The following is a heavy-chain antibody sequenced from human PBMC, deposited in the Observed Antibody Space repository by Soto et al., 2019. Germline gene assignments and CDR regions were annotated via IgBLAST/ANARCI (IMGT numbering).Heavy chain of an antibody. D-gene: IGHD1-1*01. J-gene: IGHJ6*02. CDR2: ISYDGSNK. CDR1: GFTFSSYA. Sequence: PGGSLRLSCAAPGFTFSSYAMHWVRQAPGKGLEWVAVISYDGSNKYYADSVKGRFTIPRDNSKNTLYLQMNSLRAEDTAVYYCARVGLERRDYYGMDVWGQGTTVTVSS. V-gene: IGHV3-30-3*01. CDR3: ARVGLERRDYYGMDV.